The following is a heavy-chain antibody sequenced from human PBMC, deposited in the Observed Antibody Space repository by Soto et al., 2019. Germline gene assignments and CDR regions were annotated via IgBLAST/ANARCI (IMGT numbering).Heavy chain of an antibody. CDR2: INAGNGNT. CDR1: GYTFTSYA. V-gene: IGHV1-3*01. J-gene: IGHJ4*02. CDR3: AREGTTLYYFDY. D-gene: IGHD1-7*01. Sequence: ASVKVSCKASGYTFTSYAVHWVRQAPGQRLEWMGWINAGNGNTKYSQKFQGRVTITRDTSASTAYMELSSLRSEDTAVYYCAREGTTLYYFDYWGQGTLVTV.